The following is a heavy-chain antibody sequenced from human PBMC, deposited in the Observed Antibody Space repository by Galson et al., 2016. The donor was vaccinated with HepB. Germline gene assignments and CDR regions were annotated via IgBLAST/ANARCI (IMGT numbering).Heavy chain of an antibody. J-gene: IGHJ4*02. Sequence: SLRLSCAASGFTFSKAWFTWVRHAPGKGLEWIGRIRPQRDRKTPVYAAPVEGRFTISRDDSKNTLYLQMNSLTTEDTALYYCYGHLDYWGRGTLVTVSS. CDR3: YGHLDY. V-gene: IGHV3-15*01. CDR1: GFTFSKAW. D-gene: IGHD4-17*01. CDR2: IRPQRDRKTP.